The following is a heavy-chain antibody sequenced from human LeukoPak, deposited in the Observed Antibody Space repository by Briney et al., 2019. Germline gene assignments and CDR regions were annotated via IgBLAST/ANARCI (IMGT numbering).Heavy chain of an antibody. CDR3: ARSNSGSYYVYYYYYMDV. CDR1: GFTFSSYS. J-gene: IGHJ6*03. V-gene: IGHV3-21*01. Sequence: GGSLRLSCAASGFTFSSYSMNWVRQAPGKGLEWVSSISSSSSYIYYADSEKGRFTISRDNAKNSLYLQMNSLRAEDTAVYYCARSNSGSYYVYYYYYMDVWGKGTTVTVSS. D-gene: IGHD1-26*01. CDR2: ISSSSSYI.